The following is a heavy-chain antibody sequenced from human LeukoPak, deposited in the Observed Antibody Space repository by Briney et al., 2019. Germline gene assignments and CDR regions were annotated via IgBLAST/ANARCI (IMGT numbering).Heavy chain of an antibody. CDR1: GGTFSSYA. CDR2: IIPILGIA. V-gene: IGHV1-69*04. D-gene: IGHD6-13*01. Sequence: SVKVSCKASGGTFSSYAISWVRRAPGQGLEWMGRIIPILGIANYAQKFQGRVTITADKSTSTAYMELSSLRSEDTAVYYCASNLVVGSSSWYYNWFDPWGQGTLVTVSS. J-gene: IGHJ5*02. CDR3: ASNLVVGSSSWYYNWFDP.